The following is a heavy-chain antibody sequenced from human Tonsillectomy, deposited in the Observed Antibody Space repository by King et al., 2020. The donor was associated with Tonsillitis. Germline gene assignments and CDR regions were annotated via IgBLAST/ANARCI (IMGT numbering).Heavy chain of an antibody. CDR2: IKSKTDGGTT. CDR3: PTDQLRFAYNWFAP. Sequence: VQLVESGGGLVKPGGSLRLSCAASGFTFSHAWMSWVRQAPGKGLEWVGRIKSKTDGGTTDYAAPVKGRFTISRDDSKNTLYLQMNSLKTEDTALYYCPTDQLRFAYNWFAPWGQGTLVTVSS. CDR1: GFTFSHAW. D-gene: IGHD5-18*01. V-gene: IGHV3-15*01. J-gene: IGHJ5*02.